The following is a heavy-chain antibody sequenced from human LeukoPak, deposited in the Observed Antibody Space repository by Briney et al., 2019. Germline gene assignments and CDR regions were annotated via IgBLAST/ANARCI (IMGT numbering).Heavy chain of an antibody. CDR2: IYGGGNT. J-gene: IGHJ4*02. Sequence: GGSLRLSCAASGFTVSSTYMNWVRQAPGKGLEWVSIIYGGGNTYYADSMKGRFTISRDISKNTLYLQMNSLRAEDTAVYYRARQDYSQSSGYYYVYWGQGTLVTVSS. CDR1: GFTVSSTY. CDR3: ARQDYSQSSGYYYVY. V-gene: IGHV3-66*04. D-gene: IGHD3-22*01.